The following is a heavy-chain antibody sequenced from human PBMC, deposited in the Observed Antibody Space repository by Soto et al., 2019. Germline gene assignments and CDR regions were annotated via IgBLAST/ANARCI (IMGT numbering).Heavy chain of an antibody. D-gene: IGHD6-13*01. CDR1: GGSLSSYY. V-gene: IGHV4-59*01. CDR2: IYYSGST. J-gene: IGHJ4*02. CDR3: ARDRSSGVAAAGNFDY. Sequence: SETLSLTCPLSGGSLSSYYWSWIRQPPGKGLEWIGYIYYSGSTNYNPSLKSRVTISVDTSKNQFSLKLSSVTAADTAVYYCARDRSSGVAAAGNFDYWGQGTLVTVSS.